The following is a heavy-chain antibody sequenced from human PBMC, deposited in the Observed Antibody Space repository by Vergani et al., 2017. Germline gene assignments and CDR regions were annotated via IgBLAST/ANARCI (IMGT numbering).Heavy chain of an antibody. J-gene: IGHJ3*02. CDR2: IYHSGST. Sequence: QLQLQESGPGLVKPSETLSLTCAVSGASVSGYYWSWIRQPPGKGLEWIGYIYHSGSTYYNPSLKSRVTISVDRSKNQFSLKLSSVTAADTAVYYCAGVGCSSTSCYGYDAFDIWGQGTMVTVSS. CDR1: GASVSGYY. V-gene: IGHV4-59*02. D-gene: IGHD2-2*01. CDR3: AGVGCSSTSCYGYDAFDI.